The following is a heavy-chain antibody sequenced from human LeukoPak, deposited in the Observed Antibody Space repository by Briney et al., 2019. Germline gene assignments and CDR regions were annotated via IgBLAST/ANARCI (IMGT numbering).Heavy chain of an antibody. CDR2: MNPNSGNT. V-gene: IGHV1-8*02. J-gene: IGHJ4*02. Sequence: ASVKVSCKASGGTFSSYAISWVRQATGQGLEWMGWMNPNSGNTGYAQKFQGRVTMTRNTSISTAYMELSSLRSEDTAVYYCARGHSITIFGVVITYYFDYWGQGTLVTVSS. CDR3: ARGHSITIFGVVITYYFDY. CDR1: GGTFSSYA. D-gene: IGHD3-3*01.